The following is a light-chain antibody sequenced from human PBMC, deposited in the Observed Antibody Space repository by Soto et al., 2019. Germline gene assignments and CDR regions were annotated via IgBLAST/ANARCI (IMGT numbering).Light chain of an antibody. J-gene: IGKJ3*01. Sequence: DIQMTQSPSSLSASVGDRVTITCRASQTIKSYLNWYQQKPGKVPKLLIYAASSLQSGVPSRFSGNGSGTDFTLTISSLQPEDFATYYCQQSYSTPLTFGPGTKVDIK. CDR2: AAS. CDR1: QTIKSY. V-gene: IGKV1-39*01. CDR3: QQSYSTPLT.